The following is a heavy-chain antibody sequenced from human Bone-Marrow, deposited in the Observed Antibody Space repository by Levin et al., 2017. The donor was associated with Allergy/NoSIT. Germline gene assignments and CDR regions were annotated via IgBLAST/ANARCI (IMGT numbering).Heavy chain of an antibody. CDR3: ARRQYDSRKPTHPFDF. CDR1: GFTFPNSA. CDR2: ISGSGAGT. V-gene: IGHV3-23*01. D-gene: IGHD3-22*01. Sequence: PGGSLRLSCAASGFTFPNSAMSWVRQAPGGGLYWVSSISGSGAGTYYGDSVRGRFSISRDNSNNTLFLQINSLRADDTAIYYCARRQYDSRKPTHPFDFWGQGTLVTVSS. J-gene: IGHJ3*01.